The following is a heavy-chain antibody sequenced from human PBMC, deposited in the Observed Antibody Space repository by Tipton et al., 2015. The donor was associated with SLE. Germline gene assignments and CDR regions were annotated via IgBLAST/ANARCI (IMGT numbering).Heavy chain of an antibody. CDR1: GYSISSGYY. Sequence: TLSLTCAVSGYSISSGYYWGWIRQPPGKGLEWIGSIYHSGSTYYNPSLKSRVTISVDTCKNQFSLKLSSVTAADTAVYYCSYSSSWYSYYYYYGMDVWGQGTTVTVSS. D-gene: IGHD6-13*01. V-gene: IGHV4-38-2*01. CDR2: IYHSGST. J-gene: IGHJ6*02. CDR3: SYSSSWYSYYYYYGMDV.